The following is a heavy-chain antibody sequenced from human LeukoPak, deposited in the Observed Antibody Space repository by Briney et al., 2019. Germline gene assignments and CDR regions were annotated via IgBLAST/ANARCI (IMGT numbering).Heavy chain of an antibody. J-gene: IGHJ4*02. CDR3: AKDGVHY. CDR2: IRYDGSNK. V-gene: IGHV3-30*02. Sequence: GGSLRLSCGASGFTFSSYPMNWVRQAPGKGLEWVAFIRYDGSNKYYADSVKGRFTISRDNSKNTLYLQMNSLRAEDTAVYYCAKDGVHYWGQGTLVTVSS. D-gene: IGHD3-10*01. CDR1: GFTFSSYP.